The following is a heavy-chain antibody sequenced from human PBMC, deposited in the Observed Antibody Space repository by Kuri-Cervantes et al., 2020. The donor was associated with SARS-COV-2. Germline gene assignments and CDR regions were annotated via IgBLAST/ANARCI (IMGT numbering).Heavy chain of an antibody. CDR1: GYTFTNYW. J-gene: IGHJ5*02. CDR2: SDPSDSYS. Sequence: KVSCKASGYTFTNYWITWVRQLPGKGLEWMGRSDPSDSYSTYSPSFQGHVTLSCDKSISTAYLRWSSLTASDTAMYYCARLTGLGYCSGGSCHGWFDPWGQGTLVTVSS. D-gene: IGHD2-15*01. CDR3: ARLTGLGYCSGGSCHGWFDP. V-gene: IGHV5-10-1*01.